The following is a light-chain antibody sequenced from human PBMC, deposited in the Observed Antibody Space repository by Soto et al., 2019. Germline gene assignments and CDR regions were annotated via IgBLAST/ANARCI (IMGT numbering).Light chain of an antibody. Sequence: QSVLTQPPSVSAAPGQKVTISCSGSSSNIGNNYVSWYQQLPGTAPKLLIYDNNKRPSGIPDRFSGSKSDTSATLGITGLQTGDEADYYCGTWDSSLSSWVSGGGTKLTVL. V-gene: IGLV1-51*01. J-gene: IGLJ3*02. CDR1: SSNIGNNY. CDR2: DNN. CDR3: GTWDSSLSSWV.